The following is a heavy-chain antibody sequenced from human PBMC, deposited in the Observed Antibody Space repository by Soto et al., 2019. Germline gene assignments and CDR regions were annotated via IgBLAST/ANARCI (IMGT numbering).Heavy chain of an antibody. D-gene: IGHD5-18*01. Sequence: GGSLRLSCAASGFTFSSYWMHWLRQPPGTGLVWVSRINRDGSSTSYADSVKGRFTSTRDNAKNTLYLHMNSLRAEDTAVYYCARDPGGYSYGFSFGMDVWGQGTTVTVSS. V-gene: IGHV3-74*01. CDR3: ARDPGGYSYGFSFGMDV. J-gene: IGHJ6*02. CDR2: INRDGSST. CDR1: GFTFSSYW.